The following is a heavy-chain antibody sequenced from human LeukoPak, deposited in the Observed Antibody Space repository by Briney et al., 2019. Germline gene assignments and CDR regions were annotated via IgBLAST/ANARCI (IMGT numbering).Heavy chain of an antibody. J-gene: IGHJ4*02. D-gene: IGHD3-3*01. Sequence: GGSLRLSCAASGFTFSSCWMHWVRQAPGKGLVWVSRINTDGSSTSYADSVKGRFTISRDNAKNTLYLQMNSLRAEDTAVYYCARDGDFWSGYHFDYWGQGTLVTVSS. CDR2: INTDGSST. CDR3: ARDGDFWSGYHFDY. V-gene: IGHV3-74*01. CDR1: GFTFSSCW.